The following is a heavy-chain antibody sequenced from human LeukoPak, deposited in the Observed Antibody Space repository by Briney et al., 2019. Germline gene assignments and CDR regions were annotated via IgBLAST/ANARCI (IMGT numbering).Heavy chain of an antibody. CDR1: GGSISSGGYS. CDR3: ARGYSSSWLDY. J-gene: IGHJ4*02. D-gene: IGHD6-13*01. CDR2: IYHSGST. V-gene: IGHV4-30-2*01. Sequence: SQTLSLTCAVSGGSISSGGYSWSWIRQPPGKGLEWIGYIYHSGSTYYNPSLKSRVTISVDRSKNQFSLKLSSVTAADTAVYYCARGYSSSWLDYWGQGTLVTASS.